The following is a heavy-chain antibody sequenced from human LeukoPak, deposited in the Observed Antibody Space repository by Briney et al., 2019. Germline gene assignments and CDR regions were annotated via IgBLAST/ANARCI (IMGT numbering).Heavy chain of an antibody. CDR2: MNPNSGNT. CDR1: GYTFTSYD. CDR3: ARAPGSRDWFDP. D-gene: IGHD2-2*01. Sequence: ASVKVSCKASGYTFTSYDINWVRQATGQGLEWMGWMNPNSGNTGYAQKFQGRVTMTRDTSISTAYMELSRLRSDDTAVYYCARAPGSRDWFDPWGQGTLVTVSS. J-gene: IGHJ5*02. V-gene: IGHV1-8*01.